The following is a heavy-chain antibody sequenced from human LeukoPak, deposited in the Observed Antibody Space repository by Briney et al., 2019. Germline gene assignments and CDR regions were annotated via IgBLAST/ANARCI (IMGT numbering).Heavy chain of an antibody. CDR2: IYPNNGAT. Sequence: ASVKVSCKASGYTFSGTSWYLYWLRQAPGQGLECMGWIYPNNGATAYAQKFQGRVAMTRDTSISTAYMELRRLRPDDTAVYYCARDGPAQMVEFDYWGQGTLVTVSS. D-gene: IGHD5-24*01. CDR3: ARDGPAQMVEFDY. J-gene: IGHJ4*02. V-gene: IGHV1-2*02. CDR1: GYTFSGTSWY.